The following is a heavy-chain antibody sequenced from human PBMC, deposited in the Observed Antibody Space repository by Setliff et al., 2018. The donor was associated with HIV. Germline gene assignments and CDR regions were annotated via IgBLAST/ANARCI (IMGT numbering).Heavy chain of an antibody. V-gene: IGHV1-2*02. J-gene: IGHJ6*03. D-gene: IGHD6-13*01. CDR3: TTDVFGYSSSWYYYYYMDV. CDR1: GYTFTGYY. Sequence: ASVKVSCKASGYTFTGYYMHWVRQAPGQGLEWMGWINPNSGGTNYAQKFQGRVTMTRDTSISTAYMELSSLKTEDTAVYYCTTDVFGYSSSWYYYYYMDVWGKGTTVTVSS. CDR2: INPNSGGT.